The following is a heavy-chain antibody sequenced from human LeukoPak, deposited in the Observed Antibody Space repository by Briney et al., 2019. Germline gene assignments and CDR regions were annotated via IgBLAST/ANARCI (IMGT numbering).Heavy chain of an antibody. J-gene: IGHJ1*01. CDR2: IIPIFGTA. CDR1: GGTFSRYA. V-gene: IGHV1-69*06. D-gene: IGHD4-17*01. Sequence: SVKVSCKASGGTFSRYAISWVRQAPGQGLEWMGGIIPIFGTANYAQKFQGRVTMTEDTSTDTAYMELSSLRSEDTAVYYCATDPYGYRYFQHWGQGTLVTVSS. CDR3: ATDPYGYRYFQH.